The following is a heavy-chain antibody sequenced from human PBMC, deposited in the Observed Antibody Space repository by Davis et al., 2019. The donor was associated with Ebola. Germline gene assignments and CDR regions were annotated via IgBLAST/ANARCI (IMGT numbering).Heavy chain of an antibody. Sequence: MPSETLSLTCTVSGGSISSYYWSWIRQPPGKGLEWIGYIYYSGSTNYNPSLKSRVTISVDRSKNQFSLKLSSVTAADTAVYYCARWGFTMIGDPWGKGTLVTVSS. V-gene: IGHV4-59*12. CDR3: ARWGFTMIGDP. CDR1: GGSISSYY. J-gene: IGHJ5*02. CDR2: IYYSGST. D-gene: IGHD3-22*01.